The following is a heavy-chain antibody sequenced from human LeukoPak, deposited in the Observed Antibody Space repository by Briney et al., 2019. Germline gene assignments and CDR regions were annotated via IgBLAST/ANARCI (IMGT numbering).Heavy chain of an antibody. CDR2: ISAYNGNT. Sequence: ASVTVSCTASGYTFTSYGISWVRQAPGQGLEWMGWISAYNGNTNYAQKLQGRVTMTRDASTSTVYMELSSLRSEDTAVYYCARVGSLEGADWFDPWGQGTLVTVSS. CDR1: GYTFTSYG. D-gene: IGHD3-3*01. J-gene: IGHJ5*02. V-gene: IGHV1-18*01. CDR3: ARVGSLEGADWFDP.